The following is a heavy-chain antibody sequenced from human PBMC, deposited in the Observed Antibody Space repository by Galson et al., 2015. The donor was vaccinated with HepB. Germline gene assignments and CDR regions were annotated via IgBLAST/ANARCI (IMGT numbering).Heavy chain of an antibody. J-gene: IGHJ4*02. CDR2: TYSGGNT. D-gene: IGHD1-26*01. CDR3: AGGKPPFDY. CDR1: GFTVSSNY. Sequence: SLRLSCAASGFTVSSNYMNWVRQAPGKGLEWVSITYSGGNTYYADSVKGRFTISRDNSKNTLYLQMNSLRAEDTALYYCAGGKPPFDYWGQGTLVTVSS. V-gene: IGHV3-53*01.